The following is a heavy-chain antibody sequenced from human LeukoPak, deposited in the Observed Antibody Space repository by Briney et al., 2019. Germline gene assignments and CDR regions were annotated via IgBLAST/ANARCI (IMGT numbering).Heavy chain of an antibody. CDR1: GGSISSGDYY. CDR3: ARVRFLESIKYFQH. J-gene: IGHJ1*01. CDR2: IYYSGST. Sequence: SETLSLTCIVSGGSISSGDYYWSWIRQPPGKGLEWIGYIYYSGSTCYNPSLKSRVTISVDTSKNQFSLKLSSVTAADTAVYYCARVRFLESIKYFQHWGQGTLVTVSS. D-gene: IGHD3-3*01. V-gene: IGHV4-30-4*08.